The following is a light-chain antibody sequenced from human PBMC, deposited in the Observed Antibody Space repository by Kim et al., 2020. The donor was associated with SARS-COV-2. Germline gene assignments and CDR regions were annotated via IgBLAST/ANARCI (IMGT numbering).Light chain of an antibody. V-gene: IGLV4-69*01. CDR2: LNSDGSH. J-gene: IGLJ2*01. CDR1: SGHRSYG. CDR3: QTWGTGIHVV. Sequence: SVKLTCTRSSGHRSYGIAWHQQQPEKGPRYLMKLNSDGSHSKGDGIPDRFSGSSSGAERYLTISSLQSEDEADYYCQTWGTGIHVVFGGGTQLTVL.